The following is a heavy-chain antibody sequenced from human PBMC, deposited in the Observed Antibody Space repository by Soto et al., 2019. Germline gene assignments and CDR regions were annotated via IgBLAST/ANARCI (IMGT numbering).Heavy chain of an antibody. D-gene: IGHD3-10*01. V-gene: IGHV3-7*01. CDR3: AREGQYYYGSGSYLVWFDP. CDR1: GFTFSSYW. CDR2: IKQDGSEK. J-gene: IGHJ5*02. Sequence: EVQLVESGGGLVQPGGSLRLSCAASGFTFSSYWMSWVRQAPGKGLEWVANIKQDGSEKYYVDSVKGRFTISRDNAKNSLYLQMNRLRAEDTAVYYCAREGQYYYGSGSYLVWFDPWGQGTLVTVSS.